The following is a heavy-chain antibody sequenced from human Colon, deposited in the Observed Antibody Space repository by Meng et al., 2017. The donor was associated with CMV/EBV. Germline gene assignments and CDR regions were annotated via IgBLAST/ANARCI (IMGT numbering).Heavy chain of an antibody. J-gene: IGHJ4*02. D-gene: IGHD5-24*01. CDR3: ARAGDDYFDF. V-gene: IGHV1-2*02. CDR1: GYAFTGYK. Sequence: SCKTSGYAFTGYKIPWVRRAPGQGLEWMGWINPSMGGKTYAQKFQGRVTVTRDTSISTAYMELNSLRSDDTAVYYCARAGDDYFDFWGQGTLVTVSS. CDR2: INPSMGGK.